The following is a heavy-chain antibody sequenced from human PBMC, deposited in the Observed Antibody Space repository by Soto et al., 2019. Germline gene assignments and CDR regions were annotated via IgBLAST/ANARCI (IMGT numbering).Heavy chain of an antibody. CDR3: AKSMYLGGYDLQIDY. CDR2: TSDNGGTT. Sequence: GGSLRLSCAASGFSFSNFAMTWVRQGPGKGLEWVSATSDNGGTTYYADSVKDRFTISRDNSKNTLYLQMNSLRAEDTAVYYCAKSMYLGGYDLQIDYWGQGTLVTVSS. J-gene: IGHJ4*02. V-gene: IGHV3-23*01. D-gene: IGHD5-12*01. CDR1: GFSFSNFA.